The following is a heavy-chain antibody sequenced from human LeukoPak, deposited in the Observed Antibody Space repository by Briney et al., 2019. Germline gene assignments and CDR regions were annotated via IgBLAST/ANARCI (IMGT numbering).Heavy chain of an antibody. CDR1: GFTFSGYA. Sequence: GRSQRLSCAASGFTFSGYAMHWVRQAPGKGLEWVAVISYDGSNKYYADSVKGRFTISRDNSKNTLYLQMNSLRAEDTAVYYCARDSRIMTYYFDYWGQGTLVTVSS. CDR3: ARDSRIMTYYFDY. V-gene: IGHV3-30-3*01. J-gene: IGHJ4*02. D-gene: IGHD3-16*01. CDR2: ISYDGSNK.